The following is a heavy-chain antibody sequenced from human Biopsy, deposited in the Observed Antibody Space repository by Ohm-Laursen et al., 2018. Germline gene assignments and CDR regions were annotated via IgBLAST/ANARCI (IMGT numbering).Heavy chain of an antibody. Sequence: VKISCKAPGGTFSNYGVNWVRQAPGQGLEWLGENIPILGTGNYAQKFQDRVTVATDTSTSTAYMELRSLRSDDTAVYYCARDYQPTIITIHYYYYGMDVWGQGTTVTVSS. CDR1: GGTFSNYG. V-gene: IGHV1-69*13. J-gene: IGHJ6*02. CDR2: NIPILGTG. CDR3: ARDYQPTIITIHYYYYGMDV. D-gene: IGHD2-2*01.